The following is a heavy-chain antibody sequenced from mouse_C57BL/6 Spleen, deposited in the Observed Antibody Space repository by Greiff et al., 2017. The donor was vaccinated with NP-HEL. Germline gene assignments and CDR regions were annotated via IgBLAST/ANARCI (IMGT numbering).Heavy chain of an antibody. CDR2: ISSGGSYT. J-gene: IGHJ4*01. Sequence: EVHLVESGGDLVKPGGSLKLSCAASGFTFSSYGMSWVRQTPDKRLEWVATISSGGSYTYYPDSVKGRFTISRDNAKNTLYLQMSSLKSEDTAMYYCASLVDYWGQGTSVTVSS. CDR1: GFTFSSYG. V-gene: IGHV5-6*01. CDR3: ASLVDY.